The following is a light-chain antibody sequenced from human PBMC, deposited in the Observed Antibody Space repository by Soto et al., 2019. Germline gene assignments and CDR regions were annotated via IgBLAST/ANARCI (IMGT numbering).Light chain of an antibody. V-gene: IGLV3-21*04. J-gene: IGLJ2*01. Sequence: SYELTQPPSVSVAPGKTARITCGGNNIGSKSVHWYQQKPCQAPVLVIYYDSDRPSGIPERFSGSNSGNTATLTISRVEAGDEADYYCQVWDSSSDHPEVFGGGTKLTVL. CDR1: NIGSKS. CDR2: YDS. CDR3: QVWDSSSDHPEV.